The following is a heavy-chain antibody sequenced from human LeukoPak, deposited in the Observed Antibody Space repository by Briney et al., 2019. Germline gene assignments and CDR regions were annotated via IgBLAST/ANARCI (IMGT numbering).Heavy chain of an antibody. J-gene: IGHJ5*02. Sequence: PSETLSLTCAVYGGSFSGYYWSWIRQPLGKGLEWIGEINHSGSTNYNPSLKSRVTISVDTSKNQFSLKLSSVTAADTAVYYCARDQAAAGWFDPWGQGTLVTVSS. CDR1: GGSFSGYY. CDR3: ARDQAAAGWFDP. D-gene: IGHD6-13*01. V-gene: IGHV4-34*01. CDR2: INHSGST.